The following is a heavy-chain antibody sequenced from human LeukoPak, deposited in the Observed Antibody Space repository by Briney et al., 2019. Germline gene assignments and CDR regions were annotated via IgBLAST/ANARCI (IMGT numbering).Heavy chain of an antibody. CDR2: INPNSGGT. V-gene: IGHV1-2*02. CDR1: GYTFTGYY. Sequence: ASVKVSCKASGYTFTGYYMHWVRQAPGQGLEWMGWINPNSGGTDYAQKFQGRVTMTRDTSISTAYMELSSLRSEDTAVYYCASEVVVTSDAFDIWGQGTMVTVSS. J-gene: IGHJ3*02. D-gene: IGHD2-21*02. CDR3: ASEVVVTSDAFDI.